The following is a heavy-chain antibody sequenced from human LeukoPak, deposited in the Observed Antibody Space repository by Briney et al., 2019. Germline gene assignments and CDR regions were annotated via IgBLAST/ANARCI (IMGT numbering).Heavy chain of an antibody. V-gene: IGHV4-59*01. J-gene: IGHJ3*02. CDR3: ARVRTYYDFWSGYDAFDI. CDR2: IYYSGST. D-gene: IGHD3-3*01. CDR1: GGSISSYY. Sequence: SETLSLTCTVSGGSISSYYWSWIRQPPGKGLEWIGYIYYSGSTNYNPSLKSRVTISVDTSKNQFSLKLSSVTAADTAVYYCARVRTYYDFWSGYDAFDIWGQGTMVTVSS.